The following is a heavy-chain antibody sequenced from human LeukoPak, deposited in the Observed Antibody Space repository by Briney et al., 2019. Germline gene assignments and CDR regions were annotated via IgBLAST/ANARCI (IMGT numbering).Heavy chain of an antibody. CDR1: GYSISSDYY. V-gene: IGHV4-38-2*02. J-gene: IGHJ3*02. CDR2: IYHGGSS. D-gene: IGHD6-19*01. Sequence: SETLSRTCTVSGYSISSDYYWGWIRQPPVKGLEWIGSIYHGGSSYYNPSLKSRVTISIDTSKNQFSLNLSSVTAADTAVYYCARWGVAVVDAFDIWGQGTMVTVSS. CDR3: ARWGVAVVDAFDI.